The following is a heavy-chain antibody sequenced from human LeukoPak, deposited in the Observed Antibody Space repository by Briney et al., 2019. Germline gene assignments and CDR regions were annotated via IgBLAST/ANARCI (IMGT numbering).Heavy chain of an antibody. CDR2: IFYRGST. CDR3: ARGTITTVTDS. Sequence: SETLSLTCSVSGGSITSSSYYWGWIRQPPGKGLEWIGNIFYRGSTYYNPSLKSRVTISVDESKTQLSLRLESVTAADTAVYYCARGTITTVTDSWGPGTLVTVSS. D-gene: IGHD4-17*01. J-gene: IGHJ4*02. V-gene: IGHV4-39*07. CDR1: GGSITSSSYY.